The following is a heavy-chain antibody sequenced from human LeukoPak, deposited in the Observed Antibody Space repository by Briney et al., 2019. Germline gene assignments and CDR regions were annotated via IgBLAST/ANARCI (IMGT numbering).Heavy chain of an antibody. CDR1: GFTFSSYN. D-gene: IGHD3-22*01. CDR3: ARDSSGYFLSFDY. CDR2: ISSSSSTR. J-gene: IGHJ4*02. Sequence: GGSLRLSCIASGFTFSSYNMNWVRQAPGKGLEWVSYISSSSSTRYYADSVKGRFTISRDNAKNSLYLQMNSLRDEDTAVYYRARDSSGYFLSFDYWGQGTLVTVSS. V-gene: IGHV3-48*02.